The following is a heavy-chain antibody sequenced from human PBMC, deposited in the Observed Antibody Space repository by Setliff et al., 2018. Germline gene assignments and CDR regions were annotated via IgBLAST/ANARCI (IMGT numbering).Heavy chain of an antibody. D-gene: IGHD3-16*01. Sequence: PSETLSLTCTISGGSINNYYWNWIRQSADKGLEWIGRIHSSGTTNYNPSLKSRATISIDKSKNHFSLRVTSVTAADTAVYFCARDYGPNDYWGQGSLVTVSS. CDR3: ARDYGPNDY. J-gene: IGHJ4*02. CDR2: IHSSGTT. V-gene: IGHV4-4*07. CDR1: GGSINNYY.